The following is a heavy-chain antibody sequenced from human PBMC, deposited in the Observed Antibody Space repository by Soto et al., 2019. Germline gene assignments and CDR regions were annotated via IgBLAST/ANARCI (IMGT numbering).Heavy chain of an antibody. Sequence: SLRLSCVASGFTFDDYAMHWVRQIPGKGLQWVSGISWSTSSIGYGASLRGRFPISRDNANNSLYLQMNDLRPEDTALYYCGKASSSNSWSQIDYWGQGTMVTVS. CDR3: GKASSSNSWSQIDY. J-gene: IGHJ4*02. V-gene: IGHV3-9*01. CDR2: ISWSTSSI. D-gene: IGHD3-3*01. CDR1: GFTFDDYA.